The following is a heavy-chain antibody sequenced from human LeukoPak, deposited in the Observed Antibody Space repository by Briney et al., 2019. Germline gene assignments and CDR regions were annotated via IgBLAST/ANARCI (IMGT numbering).Heavy chain of an antibody. V-gene: IGHV3-23*01. Sequence: PGGSLRLSCAASGFTFSSYAMSWVRQAPGKGLEWVSGISGSGGSTYYADSVKGRFTISRDNSKNTLYLQMDSLRDEDTAVYYCAKFVWTASGSGYWGQGTLVTVSS. J-gene: IGHJ4*02. CDR3: AKFVWTASGSGY. CDR2: ISGSGGST. CDR1: GFTFSSYA. D-gene: IGHD6-13*01.